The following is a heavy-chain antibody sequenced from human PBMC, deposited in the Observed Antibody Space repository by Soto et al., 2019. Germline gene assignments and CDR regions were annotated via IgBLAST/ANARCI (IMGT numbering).Heavy chain of an antibody. V-gene: IGHV3-11*01. J-gene: IGHJ5*02. Sequence: PGGSLRLSCAGSGFTFSAYYMAWIRQSPGKGLEWISSISQSGDAQFYTDSVKGRFTISRDNANNSVYLEMNSLRAEDMAVYYCAPESWYKFRSWGQGALVSVSS. CDR2: ISQSGDAQ. CDR3: APESWYKFRS. CDR1: GFTFSAYY. D-gene: IGHD6-13*01.